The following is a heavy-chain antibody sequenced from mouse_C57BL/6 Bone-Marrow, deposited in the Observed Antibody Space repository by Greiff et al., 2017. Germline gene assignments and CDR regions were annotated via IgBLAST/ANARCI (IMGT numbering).Heavy chain of an antibody. CDR3: ARGVDY. CDR1: GYTFTSYW. V-gene: IGHV1-7*01. CDR2: INPSSGYT. Sequence: QVQLQQSGAELAKPGASVKLSCKASGYTFTSYWMHWVKQRPGQGLEWIGYINPSSGYTKYNQKFKDKATVTADKSYRTANMQRSSLTYEDTAVYYCARGVDYWGQGTTLTVSS. J-gene: IGHJ2*01.